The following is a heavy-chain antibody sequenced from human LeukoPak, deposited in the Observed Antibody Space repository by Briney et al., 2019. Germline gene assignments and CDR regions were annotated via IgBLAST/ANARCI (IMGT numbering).Heavy chain of an antibody. CDR3: ARRGGYNYSFDY. V-gene: IGHV1-69*05. CDR2: IIPIFGTA. Sequence: ASVKVSCKASGGTFSSYAISWVRQAPGQGLEWMGGIIPIFGTANYAQKFQGRVTITTDESTSTAYMELSSLRSEDTAVYYCARRGGYNYSFDYWGQGTLVTVSS. CDR1: GGTFSSYA. D-gene: IGHD5-24*01. J-gene: IGHJ4*02.